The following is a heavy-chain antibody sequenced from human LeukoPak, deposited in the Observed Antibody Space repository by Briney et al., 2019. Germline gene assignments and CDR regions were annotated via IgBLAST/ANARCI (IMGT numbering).Heavy chain of an antibody. CDR2: IDPNTGDS. V-gene: IGHV1-2*02. Sequence: ASVKVSCKASGYTFTGYYMHWVRQAPGQGLEWMGWIDPNTGDSNYVQKFQGRVTMTRDTPISTAYMELSRLRSDDTAVYYCARDPHTTYYYDSSGPRGYWGQGTLVTVSS. J-gene: IGHJ4*02. CDR1: GYTFTGYY. CDR3: ARDPHTTYYYDSSGPRGY. D-gene: IGHD3-22*01.